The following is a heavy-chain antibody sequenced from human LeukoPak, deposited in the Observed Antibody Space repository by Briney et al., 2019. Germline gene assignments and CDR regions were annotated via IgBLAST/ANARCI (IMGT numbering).Heavy chain of an antibody. CDR2: ISGSGGST. J-gene: IGHJ4*02. Sequence: TAGSLRLACAASGCTFSNNAMSWVRQAPGQGLGWVSFISGSGGSTYYADSVKGRFTISRDSSKNTLYLQMNSLRAEDTAVYYCAKDDHGGSGWRDYFDCWGQGSLVTVSS. CDR3: AKDDHGGSGWRDYFDC. D-gene: IGHD6-19*01. V-gene: IGHV3-23*01. CDR1: GCTFSNNA.